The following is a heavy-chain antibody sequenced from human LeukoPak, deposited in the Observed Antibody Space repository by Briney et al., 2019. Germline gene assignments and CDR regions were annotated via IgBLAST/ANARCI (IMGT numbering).Heavy chain of an antibody. CDR3: ARRALLGYYGMDV. V-gene: IGHV3-66*01. Sequence: PGGSLRLSCAASGFTVSTNYMSWVRQAPGKGLEWVSVIYSGGSTYYADSVKGRLTISRDNSKNTLYLQMNSRRAEDTAVYYCARRALLGYYGMDVWGQGTTVTVSS. CDR1: GFTVSTNY. D-gene: IGHD2/OR15-2a*01. J-gene: IGHJ6*02. CDR2: IYSGGST.